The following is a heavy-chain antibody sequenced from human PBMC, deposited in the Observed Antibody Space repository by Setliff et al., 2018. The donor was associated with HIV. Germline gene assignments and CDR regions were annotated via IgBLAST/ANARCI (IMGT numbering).Heavy chain of an antibody. D-gene: IGHD1-26*01. Sequence: SVKVSCKASGGTFNTYGISWVRQAPGQGLEWMGGIIPILDTVNHAQKFQERVTITRDMSTSTAYMELSSLRSEDTAVYYCAAAQDSGSYLPVDIWGQGTMVTV. CDR2: IIPILDTV. CDR1: GGTFNTYG. J-gene: IGHJ3*02. CDR3: AAAQDSGSYLPVDI. V-gene: IGHV1-69*10.